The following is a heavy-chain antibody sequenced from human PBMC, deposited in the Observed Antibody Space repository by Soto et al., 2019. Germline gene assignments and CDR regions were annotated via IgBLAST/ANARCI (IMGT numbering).Heavy chain of an antibody. CDR2: IYYSGST. J-gene: IGHJ6*02. CDR3: ARVVAVAGTRGYYYYGMDV. V-gene: IGHV4-59*01. Sequence: PSEALSLTCTVSDGSISSDSWSWIRQPPGKGLEWIGYIYYSGSTNYNPSLKSRVTISVDTSKNQFSLKLSSVTAADTAVYYCARVVAVAGTRGYYYYGMDVWGQGTTVTVSS. CDR1: DGSISSDS. D-gene: IGHD6-19*01.